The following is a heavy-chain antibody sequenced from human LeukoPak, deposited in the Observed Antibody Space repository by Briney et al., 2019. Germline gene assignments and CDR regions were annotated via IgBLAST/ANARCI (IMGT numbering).Heavy chain of an antibody. CDR3: ARGRYCTSTSCRSVWFDS. V-gene: IGHV1-2*02. CDR1: GYNFIGYY. CDR2: IYPNTGGT. Sequence: ASVKVSCKASGYNFIGYYVHWVRQAPGQGLEWVGWIYPNTGGTNYGQKFQGRVSMTRDTPISTAYMELSGLRSDDTAVYYCARGRYCTSTSCRSVWFDSWGQGTLVTVSS. D-gene: IGHD2-8*01. J-gene: IGHJ5*01.